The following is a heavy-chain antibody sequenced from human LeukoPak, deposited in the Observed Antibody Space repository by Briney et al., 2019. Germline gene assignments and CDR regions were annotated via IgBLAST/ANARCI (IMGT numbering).Heavy chain of an antibody. V-gene: IGHV1-24*01. J-gene: IGHJ4*02. CDR2: FDPEDGET. Sequence: ASVKVSCKVSGYTLTELSMHWVRQAPGKGLEWMGGFDPEDGETICAQKFQGRVTMTEGTSTDTAYMELSSLRSEDTAVYYCATDTAMVPFDYWGQGTLVTVSS. D-gene: IGHD5-18*01. CDR3: ATDTAMVPFDY. CDR1: GYTLTELS.